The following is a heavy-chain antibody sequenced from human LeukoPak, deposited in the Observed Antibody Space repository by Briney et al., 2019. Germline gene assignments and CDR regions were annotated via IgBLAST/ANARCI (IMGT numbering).Heavy chain of an antibody. Sequence: PSETLSLTCTVSGGSISSSDYYWGWVRQAPGKGLEYVSVISSNGASTYYANSVKGRFTISRDNSKNTLYLQMGSLRTEDMAVYFCARVGTGGTYLPWGAFDLWGQGTMVTVSS. D-gene: IGHD1-26*01. J-gene: IGHJ3*01. CDR2: ISSNGAST. V-gene: IGHV3-64*01. CDR3: ARVGTGGTYLPWGAFDL. CDR1: GGSISSSD.